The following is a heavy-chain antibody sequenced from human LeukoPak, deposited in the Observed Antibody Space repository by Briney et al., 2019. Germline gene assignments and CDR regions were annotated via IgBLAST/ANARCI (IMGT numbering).Heavy chain of an antibody. D-gene: IGHD2-2*01. CDR2: INHRGNT. CDR3: ARGDSTFPFDY. Sequence: SETLSLTCAVYVGSFSGYYWSWIREPPGKGLEWIGEINHRGNTNYNPSLKSRVTISVDTSKNQFSLKLSSVTAADTAVYYCARGDSTFPFDYWGQGTLVTVSS. CDR1: VGSFSGYY. J-gene: IGHJ4*02. V-gene: IGHV4-34*01.